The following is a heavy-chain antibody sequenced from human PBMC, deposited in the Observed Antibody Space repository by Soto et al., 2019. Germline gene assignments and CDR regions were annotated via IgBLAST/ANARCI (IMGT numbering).Heavy chain of an antibody. CDR3: ARRFCSDSYCSYFDY. V-gene: IGHV4-34*10. CDR2: INHSGIT. Sequence: SETLSLTCAVYGGSFRGYFWSWIRQPPGKGLEWIGEINHSGITSYSPSLGSRVTTSVDTPKNQFSLRLRSVTAADTAIYYCARRFCSDSYCSYFDYWGRGTLVTVS. CDR1: GGSFRGYF. J-gene: IGHJ4*02. D-gene: IGHD2-15*01.